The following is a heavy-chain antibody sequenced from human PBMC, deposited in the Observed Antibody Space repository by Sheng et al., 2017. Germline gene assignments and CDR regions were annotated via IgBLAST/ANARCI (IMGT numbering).Heavy chain of an antibody. V-gene: IGHV4-39*07. Sequence: QLQLQESGPGLVKPSENLSLTCTVSGGSITSSSYHWAWIRQPPGKGLEWIGNVYYTGSTSYNPSLNSRVTISVDTSKHQLSLKVGSVTAADTAVYYCARGITLLRGSESFDIWGQGYSGHRSLQ. J-gene: IGHJ3*02. CDR1: GGSITSSSYH. CDR3: ARGITLLRGSESFDI. D-gene: IGHD3-10*01. CDR2: VYYTGST.